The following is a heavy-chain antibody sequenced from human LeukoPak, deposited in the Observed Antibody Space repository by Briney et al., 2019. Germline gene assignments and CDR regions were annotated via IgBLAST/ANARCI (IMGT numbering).Heavy chain of an antibody. D-gene: IGHD2-2*01. CDR2: IIPILGIA. J-gene: IGHJ4*02. Sequence: SVKVSCKASGGTFSSYGISWVRQAPGQGLEWMGRIIPILGIANYAQKFQGRVTITADKSTSTSYMELSSLTSEDTAVYYCSGRYCSTTSCYGLDYWGQGTLVTVSS. V-gene: IGHV1-69*04. CDR1: GGTFSSYG. CDR3: SGRYCSTTSCYGLDY.